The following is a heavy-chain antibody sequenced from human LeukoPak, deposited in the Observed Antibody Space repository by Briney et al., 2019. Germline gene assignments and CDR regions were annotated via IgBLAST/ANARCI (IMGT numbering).Heavy chain of an antibody. J-gene: IGHJ4*02. V-gene: IGHV3-30-3*01. CDR2: ISYDGGNK. Sequence: GGSLRLSCAASGFTFSSYAMHWVREAPGKGLEGGAVISYDGGNKYYTDSVKGRFTISRDNSKNTLYLQMNSLRGEDTAVYYCARDLTVTFVTTGSYWGQGARVTVSS. D-gene: IGHD3-10*01. CDR3: ARDLTVTFVTTGSY. CDR1: GFTFSSYA.